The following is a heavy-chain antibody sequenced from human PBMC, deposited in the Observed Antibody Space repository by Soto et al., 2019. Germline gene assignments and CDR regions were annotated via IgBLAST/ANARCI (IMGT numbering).Heavy chain of an antibody. Sequence: PGGSLRLSCGASGFTFSSYWMHWVRQVPGKGLVWVSRINSEGGSTSADSVKGRFTISRDNAKNTLYLQMNSLRVEDTAVYFCARDASLWFLDYWGQGTLVTVSS. CDR1: GFTFSSYW. CDR2: INSEGGST. V-gene: IGHV3-74*01. J-gene: IGHJ4*02. CDR3: ARDASLWFLDY. D-gene: IGHD5-18*01.